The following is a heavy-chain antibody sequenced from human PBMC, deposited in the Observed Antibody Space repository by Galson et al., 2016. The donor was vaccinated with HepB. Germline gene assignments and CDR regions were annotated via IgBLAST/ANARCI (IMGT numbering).Heavy chain of an antibody. CDR1: GASISGYY. V-gene: IGHV4-59*01. D-gene: IGHD6-19*01. CDR2: IYYSGRT. J-gene: IGHJ6*02. CDR3: ARDDSGGWYGFHYGMDV. Sequence: ETLSLTCTVSGASISGYYLSWIRQPPGKGLEWIGYIYYSGRTNYNPSLKSRVTISVDTSKNQFSLKLSSATAADTAVYYCARDDSGGWYGFHYGMDVWGQGTTVTVSS.